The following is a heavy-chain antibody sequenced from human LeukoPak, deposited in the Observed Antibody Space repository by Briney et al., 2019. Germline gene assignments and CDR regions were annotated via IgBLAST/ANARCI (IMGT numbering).Heavy chain of an antibody. V-gene: IGHV3-30-3*01. Sequence: GSLRLSCAASGFTFSSYAMHWVRQAPGKGLEWVAVISYDGSNKYYADSVKGRFTISRDNSNNTLYLQMNSLRAEDTAVYYCARDKKLFGVVTLNGLDYWGQGTLVTVSS. CDR2: ISYDGSNK. CDR3: ARDKKLFGVVTLNGLDY. D-gene: IGHD3-3*01. CDR1: GFTFSSYA. J-gene: IGHJ4*02.